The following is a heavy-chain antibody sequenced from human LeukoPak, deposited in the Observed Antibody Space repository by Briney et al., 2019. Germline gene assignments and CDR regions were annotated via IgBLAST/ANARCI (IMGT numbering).Heavy chain of an antibody. V-gene: IGHV3-30-3*01. D-gene: IGHD6-6*01. CDR2: ISYDGSNK. Sequence: PGGSLRLSCAASGFTFSSYAMHWVRQAPGKGLEWVAVISYDGSNKYYADSVKGRFTISRDNSKNTLYLQMNSLRAEDTAVYYCARSGGSSSDFDYWGQGTLVTVSS. CDR3: ARSGGSSSDFDY. J-gene: IGHJ4*02. CDR1: GFTFSSYA.